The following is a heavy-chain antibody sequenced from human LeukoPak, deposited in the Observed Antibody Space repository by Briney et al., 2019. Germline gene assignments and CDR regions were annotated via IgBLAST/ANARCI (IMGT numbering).Heavy chain of an antibody. CDR3: ARADYDFWSGYYVRNFN. V-gene: IGHV4-34*01. Sequence: PSETLSLTCAVYGGSFSGYYWSWIRQPPGKGLEWIGEINHSGSTNYNPSLKSRVTISVDTSKNQFPLKLSSVTAADTAVYYCARADYDFWSGYYVRNFNWGQGTLVTVSS. CDR1: GGSFSGYY. CDR2: INHSGST. J-gene: IGHJ4*02. D-gene: IGHD3-3*01.